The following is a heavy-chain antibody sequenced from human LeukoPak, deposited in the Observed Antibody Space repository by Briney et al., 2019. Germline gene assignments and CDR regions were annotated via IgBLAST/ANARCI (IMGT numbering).Heavy chain of an antibody. CDR3: ARGEALIAPNDY. D-gene: IGHD6-13*01. V-gene: IGHV4-34*01. CDR2: INHSGST. J-gene: IGHJ4*02. Sequence: GSLRLSCAASGFSFSTYAISWIRQPPGKGLEWIGEINHSGSTNYNPSLKSRVTISVDTSKNQFSLKLSSVTAADTAVYYCARGEALIAPNDYWGQGTLVTVSS. CDR1: GFSFSTYA.